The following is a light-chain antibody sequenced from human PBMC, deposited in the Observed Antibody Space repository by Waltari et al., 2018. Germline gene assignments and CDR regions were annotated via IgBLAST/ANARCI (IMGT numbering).Light chain of an antibody. J-gene: IGKJ4*01. Sequence: DLQLTQSPSFLSASVGDSVPITCRASQDLNTYLAWYQLRPGNAPKLLIFLASELQSGVPSRFSGSGSGTEFTLTISGLQPDDFATYYCQQLNFYPLTFGGGTRVEIK. CDR3: QQLNFYPLT. CDR1: QDLNTY. CDR2: LAS. V-gene: IGKV1-9*01.